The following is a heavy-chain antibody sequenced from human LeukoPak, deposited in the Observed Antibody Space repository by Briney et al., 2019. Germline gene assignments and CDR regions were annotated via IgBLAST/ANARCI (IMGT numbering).Heavy chain of an antibody. J-gene: IGHJ6*03. Sequence: GGSLRLSCAASGFTFSSYWMHWVRQAPGKGLVWVSRINSDGSSTSYADSVKGRFTISRDNAKNTLYLQMNSLRAEDTAVYYCARDEYALLWFGEYHYYYYMDVWGKGTTVTVSS. D-gene: IGHD3-10*01. V-gene: IGHV3-74*01. CDR1: GFTFSSYW. CDR2: INSDGSST. CDR3: ARDEYALLWFGEYHYYYYMDV.